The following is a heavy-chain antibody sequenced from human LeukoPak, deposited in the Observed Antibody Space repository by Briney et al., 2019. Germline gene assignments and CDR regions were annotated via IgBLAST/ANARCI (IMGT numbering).Heavy chain of an antibody. CDR2: INGDNGNT. CDR1: GYTFTSYG. CDR3: TRDSGTSSFDY. Sequence: GASVKVSCKTSGYTFTSYGVSWVRQAPGQGLGWMGWINGDNGNTNYAQKFQGRVTMTTDTSTSTAYMELRSLRSDDTAVYFCTRDSGTSSFDYWGQGTLVTVSS. J-gene: IGHJ4*02. V-gene: IGHV1-18*01. D-gene: IGHD1-26*01.